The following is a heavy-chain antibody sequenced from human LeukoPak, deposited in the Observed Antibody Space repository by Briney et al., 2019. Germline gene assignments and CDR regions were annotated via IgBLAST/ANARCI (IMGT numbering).Heavy chain of an antibody. CDR1: GYTFTSYY. D-gene: IGHD2-15*01. CDR3: ARGLCSGGYCYYFDY. J-gene: IGHJ4*02. CDR2: INPTGGST. Sequence: ASVKVSCKASGYTFTSYYMHWVRQAPGQGLEWMGIINPTGGSTTYAQKFQGRVTMTREMSTSTVYMELSSLISEDTAVYYCARGLCSGGYCYYFDYWGQGTLVTVSS. V-gene: IGHV1-46*01.